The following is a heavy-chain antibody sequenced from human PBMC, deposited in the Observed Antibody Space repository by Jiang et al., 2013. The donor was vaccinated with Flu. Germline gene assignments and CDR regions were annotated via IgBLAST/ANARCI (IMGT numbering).Heavy chain of an antibody. D-gene: IGHD3-22*01. Sequence: VSGGGGDGKYYADSVKGRFTISRDNSKNTLFLQMNTLRADDTAVYYCAKLTDYFDSSGNFHYWGQGTLVTVSS. CDR2: SGGGGDGK. V-gene: IGHV3-23*01. J-gene: IGHJ4*02. CDR3: AKLTDYFDSSGNFHY.